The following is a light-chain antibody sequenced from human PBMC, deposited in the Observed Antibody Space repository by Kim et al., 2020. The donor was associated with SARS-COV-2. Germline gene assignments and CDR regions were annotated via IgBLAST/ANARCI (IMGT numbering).Light chain of an antibody. CDR2: WGF. Sequence: PASISCRSSQSLLHTNGYNYFDWYLKKQGQSPQLLIYWGFNRASGVPDRFSGSGSGTAFTLKISRVEAEDVGIYYCMQALQTPPYTFGQGTKMEI. CDR1: QSLLHTNGYNY. V-gene: IGKV2-28*01. CDR3: MQALQTPPYT. J-gene: IGKJ2*01.